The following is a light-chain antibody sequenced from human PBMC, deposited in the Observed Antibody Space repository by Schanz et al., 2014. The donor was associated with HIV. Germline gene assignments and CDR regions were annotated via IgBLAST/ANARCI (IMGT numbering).Light chain of an antibody. J-gene: IGLJ2*01. CDR1: NIGSKR. CDR3: QSFDVSLGGVI. CDR2: NEN. Sequence: SYELTQPPSVSLAPGKTATITCGGDNIGSKRVNWYRQKPGQAPVVVIYNENDRPSGIPERLSGSKSGFSASLVITDLQAEDEGDYYCQSFDVSLGGVIFGVGTKLTVL. V-gene: IGLV3-21*01.